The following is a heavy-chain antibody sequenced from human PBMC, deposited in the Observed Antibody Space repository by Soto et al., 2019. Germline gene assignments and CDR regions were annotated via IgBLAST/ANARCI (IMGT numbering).Heavy chain of an antibody. CDR1: GASIRSTY. V-gene: IGHV4-59*12. CDR3: ARTRLSLALGTVLHYFDS. J-gene: IGHJ4*02. Sequence: SETLSLTCTVSGASIRSTYWSWIRQSPGKGREWIGYIYYSGTTNYNPSLKNRVTISVDTSKNQLSLNLTSMTTADTAVYLCARTRLSLALGTVLHYFDSWGQGTLVTVSS. CDR2: IYYSGTT. D-gene: IGHD7-27*01.